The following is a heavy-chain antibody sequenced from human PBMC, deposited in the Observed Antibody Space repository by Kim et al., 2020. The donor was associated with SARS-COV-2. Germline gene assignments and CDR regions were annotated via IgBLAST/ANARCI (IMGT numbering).Heavy chain of an antibody. CDR3: ARATGYSSSWYSYYYYGMDV. V-gene: IGHV1-18*01. J-gene: IGHJ6*02. Sequence: ASVKVSCKASGYTFTSYGISWVRQAPGQGLEWMGWISAYNGNTNYAQKLQGRVTMTTDTSTSTAYMELRSLRSDDTAVYYCARATGYSSSWYSYYYYGMDVWGQGTTVTVSS. CDR2: ISAYNGNT. D-gene: IGHD6-13*01. CDR1: GYTFTSYG.